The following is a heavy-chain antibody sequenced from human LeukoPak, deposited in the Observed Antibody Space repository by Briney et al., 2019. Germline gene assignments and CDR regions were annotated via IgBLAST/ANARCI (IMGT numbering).Heavy chain of an antibody. CDR1: GFTVSSNS. V-gene: IGHV3-15*01. J-gene: IGHJ6*03. Sequence: GGSLRLSCADSGFTVSSNSMSWVRQAPGKGLEWVGRTKSKTDGGTTDYAAPVKGRFTISRDDSKNTLYLQMNSLKTEDTAVYYCTAPTPRPMIVVVKTWYMDVWGKGTTVTVSS. CDR2: TKSKTDGGTT. D-gene: IGHD3-22*01. CDR3: TAPTPRPMIVVVKTWYMDV.